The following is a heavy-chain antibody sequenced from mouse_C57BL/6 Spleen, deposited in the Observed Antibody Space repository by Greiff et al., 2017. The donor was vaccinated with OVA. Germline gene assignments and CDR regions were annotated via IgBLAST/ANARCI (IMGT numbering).Heavy chain of an antibody. CDR1: GFNINDYY. V-gene: IGHV14-1*01. J-gene: IGHJ3*01. D-gene: IGHD2-3*01. CDR3: TTDGLGFAY. CDR2: IDPGNGDT. Sequence: VQLQQSGAELVKPGASVKLSCTASGFNINDYYMHWVKQRPEQGLEWIGRIDPGNGDTDYAPKFQGKATLTADTSSNTAYLQLSSLTSEDTAVYYCTTDGLGFAYWGQGTLVTVSA.